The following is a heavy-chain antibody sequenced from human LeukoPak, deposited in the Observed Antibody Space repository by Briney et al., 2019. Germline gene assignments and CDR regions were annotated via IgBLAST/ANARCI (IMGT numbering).Heavy chain of an antibody. V-gene: IGHV3-7*01. CDR1: GFTFSSYW. D-gene: IGHD5-24*01. J-gene: IGHJ3*02. CDR3: AREIRRWLQLPDAFDI. Sequence: GGSLRHSCAASGFTFSSYWMSWVRQAPGKGLEWVANIKQDGSEKYYVDSVKGRFTISKDNAKNSLYLQMNSLRAEDTAVYYCAREIRRWLQLPDAFDIWGQGTMVTVSS. CDR2: IKQDGSEK.